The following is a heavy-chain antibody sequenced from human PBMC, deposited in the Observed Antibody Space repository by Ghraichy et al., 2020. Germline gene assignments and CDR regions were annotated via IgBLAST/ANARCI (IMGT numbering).Heavy chain of an antibody. CDR3: ARIGNRVVYAMVRGVSDY. Sequence: SETLSLTCAVYGGSFSGYYWSWIRQPPGKGLEWIGEINHSGSTNYNPSLKSRVTISVDTSKNQFSLKLSSVTAADTAVYYCARIGNRVVYAMVRGVSDYWGQGTLVTVSS. CDR2: INHSGST. J-gene: IGHJ4*02. V-gene: IGHV4-34*01. CDR1: GGSFSGYY. D-gene: IGHD3-10*01.